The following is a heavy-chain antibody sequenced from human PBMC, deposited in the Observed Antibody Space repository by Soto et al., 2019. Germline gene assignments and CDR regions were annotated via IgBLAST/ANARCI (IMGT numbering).Heavy chain of an antibody. D-gene: IGHD3-3*01. CDR1: GYTFTSYG. J-gene: IGHJ4*02. Sequence: ASVKVSCKASGYTFTSYGISWVRQAPGQGLEWMGWISAYNGNTNYAQKLQGRVTMTTDTSTSTAYMELRSLRSDDTAVYYCARDHATEGYYDFWSGYPYLDYWGQGTLVTVSS. V-gene: IGHV1-18*01. CDR3: ARDHATEGYYDFWSGYPYLDY. CDR2: ISAYNGNT.